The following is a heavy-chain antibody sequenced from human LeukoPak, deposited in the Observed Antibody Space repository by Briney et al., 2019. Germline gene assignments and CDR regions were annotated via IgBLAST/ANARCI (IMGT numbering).Heavy chain of an antibody. J-gene: IGHJ4*02. D-gene: IGHD5-18*01. V-gene: IGHV4-38-2*01. CDR1: GHSISSGYY. CDR2: IYHSGST. CDR3: VVDTAMSKVY. Sequence: KPSETLSLTCAVSGHSISSGYYRGWIRQPPGKGLEWIGSIYHSGSTYYNPSLKSRVTISVDTSMNQFSPKLSSVTAADTAVYYCVVDTAMSKVYWGQGTLVTVSS.